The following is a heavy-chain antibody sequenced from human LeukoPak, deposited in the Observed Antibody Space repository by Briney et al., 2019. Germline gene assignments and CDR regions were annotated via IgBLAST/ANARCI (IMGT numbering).Heavy chain of an antibody. CDR3: ARGPLLGYDTNDSGFDI. CDR2: INPNDGGT. J-gene: IGHJ3*02. Sequence: ASVTVSRKASGYSFTSYYVHCVRQAPGQGLEWVGVINPNDGGTISAQKLQDRVALTRDTSTSTVYMEMSSLKSDDTAVYYCARGPLLGYDTNDSGFDIWGQGTLVTVSS. D-gene: IGHD3-22*01. CDR1: GYSFTSYY. V-gene: IGHV1-46*04.